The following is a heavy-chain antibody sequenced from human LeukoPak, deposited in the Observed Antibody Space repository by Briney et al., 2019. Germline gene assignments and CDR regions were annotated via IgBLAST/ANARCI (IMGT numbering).Heavy chain of an antibody. CDR3: ARVSQEVVPAAYADY. D-gene: IGHD2-2*01. J-gene: IGHJ4*02. CDR2: ISAYNGNT. V-gene: IGHV1-18*01. CDR1: GYTFTSYG. Sequence: GASVKVSCKASGYTFTSYGISWVRQAPGQGLEWVGWISAYNGNTNYAQKLQGRVTMTTDTSTSTAYMELRSLGSDDTAVYYCARVSQEVVPAAYADYWGQGTLVTVSS.